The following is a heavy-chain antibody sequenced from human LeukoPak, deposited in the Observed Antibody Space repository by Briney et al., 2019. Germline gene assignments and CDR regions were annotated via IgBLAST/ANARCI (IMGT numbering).Heavy chain of an antibody. Sequence: ASVKVSCKASGYTFTSYWIAWVRQIPGKGPECIGMIYPGDSDTRYTPSFHGHVTISADKSVSTAYLQWSSLKVSDSATYYCARHMATRDWGLDYWGQGTLVTVSS. V-gene: IGHV5-51*01. CDR2: IYPGDSDT. D-gene: IGHD3-16*01. CDR3: ARHMATRDWGLDY. CDR1: GYTFTSYW. J-gene: IGHJ4*02.